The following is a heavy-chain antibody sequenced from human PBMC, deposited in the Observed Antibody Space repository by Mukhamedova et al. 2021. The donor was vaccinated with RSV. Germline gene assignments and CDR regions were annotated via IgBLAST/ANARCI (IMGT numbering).Heavy chain of an antibody. J-gene: IGHJ4*02. V-gene: IGHV1-2*02. CDR3: ARRGSGYYPLDY. CDR2: INPNSGGT. Sequence: GWINPNSGGTNYAQKFQGRVTMTRDTSISTAYMELSRLRSDDTAVYYCARRGSGYYPLDYWGQGTLVTVSS. D-gene: IGHD3-22*01.